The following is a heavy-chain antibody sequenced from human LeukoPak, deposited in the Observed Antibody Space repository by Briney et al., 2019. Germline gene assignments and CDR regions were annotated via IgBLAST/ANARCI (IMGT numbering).Heavy chain of an antibody. V-gene: IGHV1-46*01. CDR1: GYTFTSYY. CDR3: ARDKKVVPAARGPYYYYYMDV. D-gene: IGHD2-2*01. Sequence: ASVKVSCKASGYTFTSYYMHWVRQAPGQGLVWMGIINPSGGSTSYAQKFQGRVTMTRDMSTSTVYMELSSLRSEDTAVYYCARDKKVVPAARGPYYYYYMDVWGKGTTVTVSS. CDR2: INPSGGST. J-gene: IGHJ6*03.